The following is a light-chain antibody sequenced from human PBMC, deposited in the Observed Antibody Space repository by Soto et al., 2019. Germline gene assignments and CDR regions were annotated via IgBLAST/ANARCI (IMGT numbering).Light chain of an antibody. V-gene: IGKV3D-15*01. CDR1: QSVSSN. CDR3: QQRSNT. CDR2: GAS. J-gene: IGKJ5*01. Sequence: EIVMTQSPATLSVSPGERATLSCRASQSVSSNLAWYQQKPGQAPRLLIHGASTRATGIPARFSASGSGTDFTLTISSLEPEDFAVYYCQQRSNTFGQGTRLEIK.